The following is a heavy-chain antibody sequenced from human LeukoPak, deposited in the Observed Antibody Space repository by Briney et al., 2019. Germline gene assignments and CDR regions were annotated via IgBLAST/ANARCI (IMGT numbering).Heavy chain of an antibody. J-gene: IGHJ6*03. CDR1: GGSISSSNW. CDR2: IYHSGST. Sequence: KPSETLSLTCAVSGGSISSSNWWSWIRQPPGKGLEWIGEIYHSGSTNYNPSLKSRVTISVDTSKNQFSLKLSSVTAADTAVYYCARAYYYYYMDVWGKGTTVTVSS. CDR3: ARAYYYYYMDV. V-gene: IGHV4-4*02.